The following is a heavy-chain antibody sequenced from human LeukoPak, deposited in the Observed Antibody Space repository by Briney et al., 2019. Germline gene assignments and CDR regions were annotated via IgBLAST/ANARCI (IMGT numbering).Heavy chain of an antibody. CDR3: ARVHDYGDYGTFDY. D-gene: IGHD4-17*01. Sequence: SETLSLTCTVSGDSISSYYWSWIRQPAGKGLEWIGRIYTSGSTNYNPSLKSRVTMSVDTSKNQFSLKLSSVTAADTAVYYCARVHDYGDYGTFDYWGQGTLVTVSS. CDR1: GDSISSYY. V-gene: IGHV4-4*07. J-gene: IGHJ4*02. CDR2: IYTSGST.